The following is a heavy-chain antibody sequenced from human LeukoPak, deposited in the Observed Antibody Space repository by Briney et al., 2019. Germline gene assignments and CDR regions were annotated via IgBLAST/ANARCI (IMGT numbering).Heavy chain of an antibody. CDR2: IYYSGRT. J-gene: IGHJ4*02. D-gene: IGHD1-26*01. CDR1: GGSISSSSYY. CDR3: ASLMGEWELIH. V-gene: IGHV4-39*01. Sequence: PSETLSLTCTVSGGSISSSSYYGGWIRQPPGKGREWIGSIYYSGRTSYNPSLKSRVTISVDTSKNQFSLKLSSVTAADTAVYYCASLMGEWELIHWGQGTLVTVSS.